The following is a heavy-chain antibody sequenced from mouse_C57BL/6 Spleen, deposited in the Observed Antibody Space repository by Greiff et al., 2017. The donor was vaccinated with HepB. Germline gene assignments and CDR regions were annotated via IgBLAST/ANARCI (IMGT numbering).Heavy chain of an antibody. Sequence: DVKLVESGGDLVKPGGSLKLSCAASGFTFSSYGMSWVRQTPDKRLEWVATISSGGSYTYYPDSVKGRFTISRDNAKNTLYLQMSSLKSEDTAMYYCARQTITTVVSPFDYWGQGTTLTVSS. D-gene: IGHD1-1*01. CDR2: ISSGGSYT. CDR3: ARQTITTVVSPFDY. CDR1: GFTFSSYG. V-gene: IGHV5-6*02. J-gene: IGHJ2*01.